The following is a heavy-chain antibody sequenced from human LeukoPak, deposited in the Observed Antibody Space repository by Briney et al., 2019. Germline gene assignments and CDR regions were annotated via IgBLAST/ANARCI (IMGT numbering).Heavy chain of an antibody. CDR3: ARHNSFGSSWYYFDY. D-gene: IGHD6-13*01. Sequence: PSETLSLTCTFSGGSISSSSYYWGWIRQPPGKGLEWIGSIYYSGSTYYNPSLKSRVTISVDTSKNQFSLKLSSVTAADTAVYYCARHNSFGSSWYYFDYWGQGTLVTVSP. CDR2: IYYSGST. J-gene: IGHJ4*02. V-gene: IGHV4-39*01. CDR1: GGSISSSSYY.